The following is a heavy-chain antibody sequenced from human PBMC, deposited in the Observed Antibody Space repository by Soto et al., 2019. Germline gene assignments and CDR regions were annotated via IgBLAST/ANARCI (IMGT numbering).Heavy chain of an antibody. J-gene: IGHJ4*02. CDR1: GGTFSSYA. Sequence: AASVKVSCKASGGTFSSYAISWVRQAPGQGLEWMGRIIPILGIANYAQKFQGRVTITADKSTSTAYMELSSLRSEDTAVYYCAMGYCSSTSCYLLDYWGQGTLVTVSS. D-gene: IGHD2-2*01. CDR2: IIPILGIA. V-gene: IGHV1-69*04. CDR3: AMGYCSSTSCYLLDY.